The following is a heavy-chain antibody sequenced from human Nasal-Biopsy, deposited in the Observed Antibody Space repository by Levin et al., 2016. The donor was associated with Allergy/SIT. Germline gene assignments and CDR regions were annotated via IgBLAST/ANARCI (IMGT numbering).Heavy chain of an antibody. CDR1: GFTFSSYA. CDR2: ISASGDTT. D-gene: IGHD6-13*01. CDR3: ARQATGGTIAAAGNRPVGY. J-gene: IGHJ4*02. Sequence: GESLKISCAASGFTFSSYAMNWVRQAPGKGLEWVSSISASGDTTYYADSVKGRFTISRDNSKNTLYLQMNSLRAEDTAVYYCARQATGGTIAAAGNRPVGYWGQGTLVTVSS. V-gene: IGHV3-23*01.